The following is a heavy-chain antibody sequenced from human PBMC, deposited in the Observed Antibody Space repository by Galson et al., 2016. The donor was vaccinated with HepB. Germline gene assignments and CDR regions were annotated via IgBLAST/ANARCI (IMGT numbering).Heavy chain of an antibody. CDR2: INTNGSST. CDR3: ARALGRSSGWSPKGY. CDR1: GFTFSTYW. D-gene: IGHD6-19*01. V-gene: IGHV3-74*01. J-gene: IGHJ4*02. Sequence: SLRLSCAASGFTFSTYWMHWVRQAPGKGLVWVSRINTNGSSTNYADSVKGRITISRDNAKNTLHLQMNSLRTEDTAVSYCARALGRSSGWSPKGYWGQGTLVAVSS.